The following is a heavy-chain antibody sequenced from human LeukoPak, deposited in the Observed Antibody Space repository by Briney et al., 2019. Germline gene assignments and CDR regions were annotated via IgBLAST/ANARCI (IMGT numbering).Heavy chain of an antibody. D-gene: IGHD6-13*01. J-gene: IGHJ5*02. CDR1: GGSISSGGYY. CDR3: AREQQLADYNWFDP. Sequence: PSETLSLTCTVSGGSISSGGYYWSWIRQHPGKGLEWIGYIYYSGSTYYNPSLKSRVTISVDTSKNQFSLKLSSVTAADTAVYYCAREQQLADYNWFDPWGQGTLVTVSS. CDR2: IYYSGST. V-gene: IGHV4-31*03.